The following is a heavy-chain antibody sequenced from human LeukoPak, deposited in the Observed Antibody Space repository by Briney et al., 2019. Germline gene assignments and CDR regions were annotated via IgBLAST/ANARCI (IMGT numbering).Heavy chain of an antibody. J-gene: IGHJ6*03. CDR3: ARDRRQLAGGYYYYYMDV. Sequence: PGGSLRLSCAASGFTFSSYSMNWVRQAPGKGLEWVSSISSSSSYIYYADSVKGRFTISRDNAKNSLYLQMNSLRAEDTAVYYCARDRRQLAGGYYYYYMDVWVKGTTVTVSS. CDR2: ISSSSSYI. V-gene: IGHV3-21*04. CDR1: GFTFSSYS. D-gene: IGHD6-6*01.